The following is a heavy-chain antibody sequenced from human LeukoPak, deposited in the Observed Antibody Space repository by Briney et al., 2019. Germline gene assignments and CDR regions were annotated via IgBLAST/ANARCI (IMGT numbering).Heavy chain of an antibody. D-gene: IGHD4-11*01. CDR1: GGSISSHS. J-gene: IGHJ6*03. CDR3: ARGYSNQYYYYYYMDV. V-gene: IGHV4-59*11. Sequence: SETLSLTYTVSGGSISSHSWSWIRQPPGKGLEWIGYIYYSGSTNYNPSLKSRVTTSVDTSKNQFSLKLSSVTAADTAVYYCARGYSNQYYYYYYMDVWGKGTTVTVSS. CDR2: IYYSGST.